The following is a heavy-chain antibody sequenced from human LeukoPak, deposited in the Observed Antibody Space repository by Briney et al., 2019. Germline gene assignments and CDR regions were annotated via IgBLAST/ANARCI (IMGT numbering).Heavy chain of an antibody. CDR1: GGSISRSSYY. D-gene: IGHD1-26*01. V-gene: IGHV4-39*01. J-gene: IGHJ6*03. CDR3: ASLVGNYYYYYMDV. CDR2: IYYSGST. Sequence: SETLSLTCTVSGGSISRSSYYWGWIRQPPGRGLEWIGSIYYSGSTYYNPSLKSRVTISADTSKNQFSLKLSSVTAADTAVYYCASLVGNYYYYYMDVWGKGTTVTVSS.